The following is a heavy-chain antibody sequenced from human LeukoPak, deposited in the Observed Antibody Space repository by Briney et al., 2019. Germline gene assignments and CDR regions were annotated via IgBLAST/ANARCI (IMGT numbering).Heavy chain of an antibody. CDR2: VYHSVNI. V-gene: IGHV4-30-2*01. CDR3: ARSRTGYYRYLDS. D-gene: IGHD3-9*01. J-gene: IGHJ4*02. Sequence: PSETLSLTCAVSGGSISSGIYSWNWVRQPPGQGLEWIGFVYHSVNIHYNPSLESRVTISVDRSKNRFSLKLNSVTAADTAVYYCARSRTGYYRYLDSWGQGTLVTVSS. CDR1: GGSISSGIYS.